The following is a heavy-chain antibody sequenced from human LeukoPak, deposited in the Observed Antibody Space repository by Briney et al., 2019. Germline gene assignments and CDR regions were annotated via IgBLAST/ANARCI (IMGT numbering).Heavy chain of an antibody. CDR2: VWYDGTYK. V-gene: IGHV3-33*01. Sequence: PGVSLRLSCAASGFTFSNYGMHWVRQAPGKGLEWVAIVWYDGTYKYYADSVKGRFTISRDNSKNTLYLQMNSLRAEDTSVYYCARDQGFGGYYYGAYGMDVWGQGTTVTVSS. CDR1: GFTFSNYG. J-gene: IGHJ6*02. D-gene: IGHD5-18*01. CDR3: ARDQGFGGYYYGAYGMDV.